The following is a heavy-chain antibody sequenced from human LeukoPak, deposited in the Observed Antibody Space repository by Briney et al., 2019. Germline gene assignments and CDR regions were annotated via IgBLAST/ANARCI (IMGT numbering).Heavy chain of an antibody. J-gene: IGHJ4*02. CDR3: ARDFPGRRSKFHYYDSSSFTFDY. V-gene: IGHV3-7*01. D-gene: IGHD3-22*01. CDR2: IKQDGGEK. Sequence: GGSLRLSCAASGFTFSSYWMSWVRQAPGKGLEWVANIKQDGGEKYYVDSVKGRCTISRDNAKNPLYLQMNSLRAEDTAVYYCARDFPGRRSKFHYYDSSSFTFDYWGQGTLVTVPS. CDR1: GFTFSSYW.